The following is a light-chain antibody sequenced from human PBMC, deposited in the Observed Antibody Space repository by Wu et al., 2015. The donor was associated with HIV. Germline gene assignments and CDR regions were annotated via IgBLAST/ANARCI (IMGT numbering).Light chain of an antibody. CDR1: QSVSSNY. V-gene: IGKV3-20*01. J-gene: IGKJ1*01. Sequence: EIVLTQSPGTLSLSPGERATLSCRASQSVSSNYLAWYQQKPGQAPRLLIYGASSRATGIPDRFSVSGSGTDFTLTISRLEPEDFAVYSCQQYGSSPWTFGQGTKVELK. CDR2: GAS. CDR3: QQYGSSPWT.